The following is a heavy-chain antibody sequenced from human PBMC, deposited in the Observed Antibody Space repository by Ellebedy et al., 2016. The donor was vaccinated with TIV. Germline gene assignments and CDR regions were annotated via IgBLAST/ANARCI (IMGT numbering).Heavy chain of an antibody. D-gene: IGHD1-14*01. Sequence: GESLKISCAASGLTFSSEWMSWVRQTPGKGLEWVANIKQDGGETYYVDSVEGRFTISRDNAKNTLYLQMNSLRAEDTAIYYCARARSGFDSWGQGTLVTVSP. CDR1: GLTFSSEW. J-gene: IGHJ5*01. V-gene: IGHV3-7*04. CDR3: ARARSGFDS. CDR2: IKQDGGET.